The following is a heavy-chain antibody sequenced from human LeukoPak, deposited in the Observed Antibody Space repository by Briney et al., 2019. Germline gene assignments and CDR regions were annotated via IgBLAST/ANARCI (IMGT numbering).Heavy chain of an antibody. CDR3: AKADEYYGYVWGSYRPYKFDY. V-gene: IGHV5-51*01. D-gene: IGHD3-16*02. CDR1: GYSFTSHW. J-gene: IGHJ4*02. Sequence: PGESLKTSCRGSGYSFTSHWIGWVRQMPGKGLEWMGTIYPGDSDTTYSPSLQGHFSISADKSINTAYLQWSSLRAEDTAVYYCAKADEYYGYVWGSYRPYKFDYWGQGTLVTVSS. CDR2: IYPGDSDT.